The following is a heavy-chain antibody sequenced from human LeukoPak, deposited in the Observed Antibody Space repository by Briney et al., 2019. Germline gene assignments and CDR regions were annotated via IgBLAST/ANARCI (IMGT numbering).Heavy chain of an antibody. CDR3: ARDRVWFGELDY. Sequence: GGSLRLSCAASGFTFSSYGMNWVRQAPGKGLEWVANIKQDGSEKYYVDSVKGRFTISRDNAKNSLYLQMNSLRAEDTAVYYCARDRVWFGELDYWGQGTLVTVSS. CDR1: GFTFSSYG. J-gene: IGHJ4*02. D-gene: IGHD3-10*01. CDR2: IKQDGSEK. V-gene: IGHV3-7*03.